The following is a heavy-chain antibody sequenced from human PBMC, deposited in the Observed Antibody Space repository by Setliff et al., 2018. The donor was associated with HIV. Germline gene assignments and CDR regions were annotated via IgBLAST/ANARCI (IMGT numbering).Heavy chain of an antibody. J-gene: IGHJ3*02. D-gene: IGHD4-17*01. V-gene: IGHV4-38-2*01. Sequence: PSETLSLTCAVSGYSISSGYYWGWIRQPPGKGLEWIGSIYHSGSTYYNPSLKSRVTISVDTSKNQFSLKLSSVTAADTAVYYCARGGYGGNFDAFDIWGQGTMVTVPS. CDR1: GYSISSGYY. CDR2: IYHSGST. CDR3: ARGGYGGNFDAFDI.